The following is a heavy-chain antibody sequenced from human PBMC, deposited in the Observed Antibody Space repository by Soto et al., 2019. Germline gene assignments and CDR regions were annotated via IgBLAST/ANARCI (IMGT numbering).Heavy chain of an antibody. CDR3: ATVGPLVVVVAAWENAFDI. CDR1: GYTLTELS. CDR2: FDPEDGET. D-gene: IGHD2-15*01. V-gene: IGHV1-24*01. Sequence: QVQLVQSGAEVKKPGASVKVSCKVSGYTLTELSMHWVRQAPGKGLEWMGGFDPEDGETIYAQKFQGRVTMTEDTSTDTAYMALSSLRSEDTAVYYCATVGPLVVVVAAWENAFDIWGQGTMVTVSS. J-gene: IGHJ3*02.